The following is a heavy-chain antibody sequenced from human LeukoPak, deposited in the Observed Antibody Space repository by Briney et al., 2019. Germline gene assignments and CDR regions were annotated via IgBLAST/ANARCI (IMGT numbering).Heavy chain of an antibody. V-gene: IGHV4-59*01. CDR2: IYYSGST. Sequence: SETLSLTCTVSGGSISSYYWSWIRQPPGKGLEWIGYIYYSGSTNYNPSLKSRATISVDTSKNQFSLKLSSVTAADTAVYYCARDRYYYDSSGYYHDAFDIWGQGTMVTVSS. D-gene: IGHD3-22*01. CDR3: ARDRYYYDSSGYYHDAFDI. J-gene: IGHJ3*02. CDR1: GGSISSYY.